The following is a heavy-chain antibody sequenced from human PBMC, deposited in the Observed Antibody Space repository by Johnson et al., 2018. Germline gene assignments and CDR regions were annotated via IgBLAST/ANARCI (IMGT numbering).Heavy chain of an antibody. CDR3: ARDGDGEAFDI. Sequence: QVQLQESGGGVVQPGRSLRLSCAASGFTFSSYGMHWVRQAPGQGLEWVAVISYDGSNKYYADFVKGRFSISRDNSQNMLSLQMNSLREEDTAVYYCARDGDGEAFDIWGQGTMVTVSS. J-gene: IGHJ3*02. D-gene: IGHD3-10*01. CDR2: ISYDGSNK. CDR1: GFTFSSYG. V-gene: IGHV3-30*03.